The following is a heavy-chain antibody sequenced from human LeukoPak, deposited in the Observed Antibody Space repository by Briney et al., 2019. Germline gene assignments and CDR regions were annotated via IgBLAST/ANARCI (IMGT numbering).Heavy chain of an antibody. J-gene: IGHJ3*02. D-gene: IGHD3-10*01. V-gene: IGHV3-64D*06. CDR1: GFSFNKFA. CDR3: VKTMVVFGGLIRTDAFDI. Sequence: PGGSLRLSCAASGFSFNKFAVHWVRQAPGKGLEYVSGVNSDGATSHYADSAKGRFTISRDNSKNALYLQLGSLRPEDTALYYCVKTMVVFGGLIRTDAFDIWGQGKMVAVSS. CDR2: VNSDGATS.